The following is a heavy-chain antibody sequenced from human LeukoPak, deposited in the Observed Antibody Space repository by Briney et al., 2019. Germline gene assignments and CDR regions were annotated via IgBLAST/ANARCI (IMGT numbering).Heavy chain of an antibody. J-gene: IGHJ3*02. D-gene: IGHD2-8*01. CDR1: GFTFSSYA. CDR3: AKDLHIVLMVYAIADAFDI. CDR2: ISGSGGST. Sequence: GGSLRLSCAASGFTFSSYAMSWVRQAPGKGLEWVSAISGSGGSTYYADSVKGRFTISRDNSKNTLYLQMNSLRAEDTAVYYCAKDLHIVLMVYAIADAFDIWGQGTMVTVSS. V-gene: IGHV3-23*01.